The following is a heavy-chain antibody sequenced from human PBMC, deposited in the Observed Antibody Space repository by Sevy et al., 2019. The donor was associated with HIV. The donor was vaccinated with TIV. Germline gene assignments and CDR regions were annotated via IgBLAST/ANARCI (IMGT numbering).Heavy chain of an antibody. CDR2: ISFNGGNK. Sequence: GGSLRLSCAASGFPFTTYAVHWVRQAPGKGLEWLAVISFNGGNKFYADSVRGRFTISRANSENTMYLQMNSLRVEDTAMYYCARDVSGGERLGQLSAYFDYWGQGTLVTVSS. V-gene: IGHV3-30-3*01. CDR1: GFPFTTYA. D-gene: IGHD3-16*02. CDR3: ARDVSGGERLGQLSAYFDY. J-gene: IGHJ4*02.